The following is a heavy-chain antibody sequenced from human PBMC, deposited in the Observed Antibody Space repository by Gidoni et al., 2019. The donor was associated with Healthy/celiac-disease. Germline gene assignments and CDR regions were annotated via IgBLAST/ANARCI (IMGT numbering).Heavy chain of an antibody. J-gene: IGHJ4*02. CDR3: ARVRVGYYLDY. CDR1: GYSISSGYY. Sequence: QVQLQESGPGLVKPSETLSLTCAVSGYSISSGYYWGWIRQPPGKGLEWIGSIYHSGSTYYNPSLKSRVTISVDTSKNQFSLKLSSVTAADTAVYYCARVRVGYYLDYWGQGTLVTVSS. CDR2: IYHSGST. D-gene: IGHD5-12*01. V-gene: IGHV4-38-2*01.